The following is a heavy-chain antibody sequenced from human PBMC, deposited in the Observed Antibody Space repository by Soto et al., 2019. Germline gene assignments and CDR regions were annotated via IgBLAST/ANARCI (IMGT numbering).Heavy chain of an antibody. J-gene: IGHJ2*01. V-gene: IGHV3-9*01. CDR1: GFTFDDYA. D-gene: IGHD3-22*01. CDR2: ISWNSGSI. Sequence: PGGSLRLSCAASGFTFDDYAMHWVRQAPGKGLEWVSGISWNSGSIGYADSVKGRFTISRDNAKNSLYLQMNSLRAEDTALYYCAKDLLKGSHDSSGYYSWYFDLWGRGTLVTVSS. CDR3: AKDLLKGSHDSSGYYSWYFDL.